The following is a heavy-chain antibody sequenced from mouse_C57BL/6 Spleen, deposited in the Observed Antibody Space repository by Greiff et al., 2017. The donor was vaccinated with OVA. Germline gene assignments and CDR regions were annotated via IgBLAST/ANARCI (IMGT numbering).Heavy chain of an antibody. V-gene: IGHV1-59*01. Sequence: QVQLQQPGAELVRPGTSVKLSCKASGYTFTSYWMHWVKQRPGQGLEWIGVIDPSDSYTNYNQKFNGKATLTVDTSSSTAYMQLSSLTSEDSAVYYCARSDYYGSSPFAYWGQGTLVTVSA. CDR2: IDPSDSYT. CDR3: ARSDYYGSSPFAY. D-gene: IGHD1-1*01. CDR1: GYTFTSYW. J-gene: IGHJ3*01.